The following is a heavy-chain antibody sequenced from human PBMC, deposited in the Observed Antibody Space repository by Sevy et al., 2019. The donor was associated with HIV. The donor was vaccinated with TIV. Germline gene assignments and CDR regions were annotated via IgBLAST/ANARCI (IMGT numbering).Heavy chain of an antibody. Sequence: GGSLRLSCAASGFTFSSYSMNWVRQAPGKGLEWVSSISSSSSYIYYADSVKGRFTISRDNAKNSLYLQMNSLRAEDTAVYYCARYCSSTSCGGYSYGYYFDYWGQGTLVTVSS. CDR1: GFTFSSYS. CDR2: ISSSSSYI. V-gene: IGHV3-21*01. D-gene: IGHD2-2*01. CDR3: ARYCSSTSCGGYSYGYYFDY. J-gene: IGHJ4*02.